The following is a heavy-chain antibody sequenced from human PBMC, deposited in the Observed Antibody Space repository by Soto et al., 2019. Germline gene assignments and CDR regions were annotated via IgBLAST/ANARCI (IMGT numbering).Heavy chain of an antibody. CDR2: INPNSGGT. V-gene: IGHV1-2*04. J-gene: IGHJ6*02. CDR3: ARGDSSGYSISGYYYGMDV. D-gene: IGHD3-22*01. Sequence: ASVKVSCKASGYTFTGYYMHWVRQAPGQGLEWMGWINPNSGGTNYAQKFQGWVTMTRDTSISTAYMELSRLRSDDTAVYYCARGDSSGYSISGYYYGMDVWGQGTTVTVS. CDR1: GYTFTGYY.